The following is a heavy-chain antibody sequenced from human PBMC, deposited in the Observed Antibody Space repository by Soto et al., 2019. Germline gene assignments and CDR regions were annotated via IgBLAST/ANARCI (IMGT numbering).Heavy chain of an antibody. CDR3: ARDSEYCSGGSCQRTYYYYYMDV. CDR1: GYTFTSYY. V-gene: IGHV1-46*03. D-gene: IGHD2-15*01. Sequence: QVQLVQSGAEVKKPGASVKVSCKASGYTFTSYYMHWVRQAPGQGLEWMGIINPSGGSTSYAQKFQGRVTMTRDTSTSTIYMELSSLRSEDTSVYYCARDSEYCSGGSCQRTYYYYYMDVWGKGTTVTVSS. J-gene: IGHJ6*03. CDR2: INPSGGST.